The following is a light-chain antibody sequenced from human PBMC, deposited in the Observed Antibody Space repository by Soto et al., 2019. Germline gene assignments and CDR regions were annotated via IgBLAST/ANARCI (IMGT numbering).Light chain of an antibody. CDR3: QQYNSYTLT. V-gene: IGKV1-5*03. Sequence: DIQMTQSPSTLSASVGDRVTITCRASQSISSWLAWYQQKPVKAPKLLIYKASSLESGVPSRSSGSGSGTEFTLTISSLQPDDFATYYCQQYNSYTLTFGPGTKVDIK. CDR1: QSISSW. CDR2: KAS. J-gene: IGKJ3*01.